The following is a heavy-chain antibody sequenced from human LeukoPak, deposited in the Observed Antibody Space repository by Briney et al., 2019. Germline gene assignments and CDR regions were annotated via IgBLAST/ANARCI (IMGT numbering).Heavy chain of an antibody. J-gene: IGHJ4*02. D-gene: IGHD3-10*01. Sequence: PGGSLRLSCAASGFTVSSYSMGWVRQALGEGLEWVSYIGSNAIYADSVRGRFTISRDNAENSLYLQMNSLRAEDTAVYYCARDGPPAGAGDFDYWGQGTPVTVSS. CDR2: IGSNAI. CDR3: ARDGPPAGAGDFDY. CDR1: GFTVSSYS. V-gene: IGHV3-48*01.